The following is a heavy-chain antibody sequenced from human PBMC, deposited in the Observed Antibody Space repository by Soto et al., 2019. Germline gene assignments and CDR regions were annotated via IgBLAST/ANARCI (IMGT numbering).Heavy chain of an antibody. D-gene: IGHD3-3*01. J-gene: IGHJ6*02. CDR3: ARDKTREVSYYDFWSGPWNYYYGMDV. Sequence: ASVKVSCKASGYTFTRSGISWVRQAPGQGLEWMGWMNPNSGNTGYAQKFQGRVTMTRNTSISTAYMELSSLRSEDTAVYYCARDKTREVSYYDFWSGPWNYYYGMDVWGQGTTVSVSS. V-gene: IGHV1-8*01. CDR2: MNPNSGNT. CDR1: GYTFTRSG.